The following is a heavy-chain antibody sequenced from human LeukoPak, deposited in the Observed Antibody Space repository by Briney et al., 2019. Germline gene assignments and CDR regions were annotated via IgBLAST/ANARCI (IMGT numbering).Heavy chain of an antibody. Sequence: APVKVSCKASGGTLSSYALNWVRQAPGQGLEWIGRIIPIFAMVNYAQNFQGRVTITADKSTNTAYMELSSLRFEDTAFYYCARADSSGYSLDENFDYWGQGTLVTVSS. CDR3: ARADSSGYSLDENFDY. J-gene: IGHJ4*02. CDR1: GGTLSSYA. V-gene: IGHV1-69*04. D-gene: IGHD3-22*01. CDR2: IIPIFAMV.